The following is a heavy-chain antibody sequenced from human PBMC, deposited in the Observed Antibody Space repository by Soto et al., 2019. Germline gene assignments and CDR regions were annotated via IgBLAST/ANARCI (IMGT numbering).Heavy chain of an antibody. V-gene: IGHV3-53*01. CDR2: IYSGGST. J-gene: IGHJ6*02. D-gene: IGHD3-16*01. CDR1: GFTVSSNY. CDR3: ARDRGSYGMDV. Sequence: EAQLVDSGGGLLQPGGPLRLSCAASGFTVSSNYMSCVRQAPGKGLEWVSVIYSGGSTYYADSVKGRFTISRDNSKNTLYLQMNSLRAEDTAVYYCARDRGSYGMDVWGQGTTVTVSS.